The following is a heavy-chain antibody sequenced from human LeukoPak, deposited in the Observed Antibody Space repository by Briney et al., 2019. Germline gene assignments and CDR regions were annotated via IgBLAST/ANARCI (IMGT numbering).Heavy chain of an antibody. CDR2: IIPILGIA. CDR3: APQGVPAVNRPGY. V-gene: IGHV1-69*02. J-gene: IGHJ4*02. Sequence: SVKVSCKASGGTFSSYTISWVQQAPGQGLEWMGRIIPILGIANYAQKFQGRVTITADKSTSTAYMELSSLRSEDTAVYYCAPQGVPAVNRPGYWGQGTLVTVSS. CDR1: GGTFSSYT. D-gene: IGHD2-2*01.